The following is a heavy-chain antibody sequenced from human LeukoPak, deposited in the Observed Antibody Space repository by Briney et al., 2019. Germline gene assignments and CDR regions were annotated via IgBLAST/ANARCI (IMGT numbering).Heavy chain of an antibody. D-gene: IGHD1-26*01. J-gene: IGHJ5*02. Sequence: PSETLSLTCTVSGGSISSYYWSWIRQPPGKGLEWIGYIYYSGSTNYNPSLKSRVTISVDTSKNQFSLKLSSVTAADTAVYYCAREGGVGAYGSLWFDPWGQGTLVTVSS. CDR3: AREGGVGAYGSLWFDP. CDR1: GGSISSYY. V-gene: IGHV4-59*01. CDR2: IYYSGST.